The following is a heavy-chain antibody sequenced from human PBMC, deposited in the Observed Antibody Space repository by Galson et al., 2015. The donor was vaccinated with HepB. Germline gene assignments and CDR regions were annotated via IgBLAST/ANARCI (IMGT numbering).Heavy chain of an antibody. V-gene: IGHV6-1*01. CDR1: GDSVSSNSAA. J-gene: IGHJ6*03. Sequence: CAISGDSVSSNSAAWNWIRQSPSRGLEWLGRTYYRSKWYNDYAVSVKSRITINPDTSKNQFSLQLNSVTPEDTAVYYCARDIVVVPAATYYYYYYMDVWGKGTTVTVSS. CDR3: ARDIVVVPAATYYYYYYMDV. D-gene: IGHD2-2*01. CDR2: TYYRSKWYN.